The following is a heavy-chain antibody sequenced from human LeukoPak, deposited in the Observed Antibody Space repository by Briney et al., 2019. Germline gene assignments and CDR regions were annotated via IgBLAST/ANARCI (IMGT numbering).Heavy chain of an antibody. Sequence: SETLSLTCTVSGGSISSYYCSWIRQPPGKGLEWIGYISYSGRTNYNPSLKSRVTVSVDTSTNQFSLKLSSVTAADTAVYYCPRLGSNNWFDPWGQGTLVTVSS. V-gene: IGHV4-59*01. CDR3: PRLGSNNWFDP. CDR2: ISYSGRT. CDR1: GGSISSYY. J-gene: IGHJ5*02.